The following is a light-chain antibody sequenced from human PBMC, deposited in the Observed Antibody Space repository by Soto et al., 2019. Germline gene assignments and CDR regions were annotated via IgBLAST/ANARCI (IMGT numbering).Light chain of an antibody. CDR2: DAS. Sequence: EIVLTQSPAALSLSPGGRATLSCRVSQSINIYLAWYQQKLGQAPRLLIYDASIRATGIPGRFSGSGSGTDFTLTISSLVPEYNGGYYCQQRYSWTLTFGGGTKVEIK. V-gene: IGKV3-11*01. CDR3: QQRYSWTLT. J-gene: IGKJ4*01. CDR1: QSINIY.